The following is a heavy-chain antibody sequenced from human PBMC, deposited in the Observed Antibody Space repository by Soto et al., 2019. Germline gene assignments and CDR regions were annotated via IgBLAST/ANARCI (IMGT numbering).Heavy chain of an antibody. D-gene: IGHD6-13*01. CDR2: MSYDGTKQ. CDR1: GFTFSSYA. J-gene: IGHJ4*02. Sequence: VGSLRLSCAASGFTFSSYAVHWFCQAPGKGLEWVAAMSYDGTKQYYVDSVKGRFTISRDNSRNTLFLQLNSLRDEDTAVYYCAKEYGSTWIDHWGQGTPVTVSS. V-gene: IGHV3-30*18. CDR3: AKEYGSTWIDH.